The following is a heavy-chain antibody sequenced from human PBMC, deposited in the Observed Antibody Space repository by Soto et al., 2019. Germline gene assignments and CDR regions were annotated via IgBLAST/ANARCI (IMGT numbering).Heavy chain of an antibody. J-gene: IGHJ3*02. V-gene: IGHV1-69*13. CDR3: ARELYYYDSSGADDAFDI. CDR1: GGTFSSYA. D-gene: IGHD3-22*01. Sequence: SVKVSCKASGGTFSSYAISWVRQAPGQGLEWMGGIIPIFGTANYAQKFQGRVTITADESTSTAYMELSSLRSEDTAVYYCARELYYYDSSGADDAFDIWGQGTMVTVSS. CDR2: IIPIFGTA.